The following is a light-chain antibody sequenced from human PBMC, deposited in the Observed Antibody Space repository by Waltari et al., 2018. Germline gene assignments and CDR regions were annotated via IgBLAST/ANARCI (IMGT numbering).Light chain of an antibody. J-gene: IGKJ5*01. CDR3: QQYRITPLT. CDR1: QSVLFSSNNKNY. V-gene: IGKV4-1*01. Sequence: DIVMTQSPDSLAVSLGERATIHCKSSQSVLFSSNNKNYLARYEQKPGHPPQLLCYWASSREAGVPDRFSGSGSGTDFTLTISSLEAEDVAVYYCQQYRITPLTFGQGTRLEIK. CDR2: WAS.